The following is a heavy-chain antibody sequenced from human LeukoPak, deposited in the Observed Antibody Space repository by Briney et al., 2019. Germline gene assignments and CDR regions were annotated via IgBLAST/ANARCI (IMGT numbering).Heavy chain of an antibody. V-gene: IGHV1-8*01. Sequence: ASVKVSCKASGYTFTSYDINWVRQATGQGLEWMGWMNPNSGNTGYAQKFQGRVTMTRNTSISTAYMELSSLRSDDTAVYHCASKYLYGSRKPHFDYWGQRTLVTVS. CDR3: ASKYLYGSRKPHFDY. CDR2: MNPNSGNT. D-gene: IGHD3-10*01. CDR1: GYTFTSYD. J-gene: IGHJ4*02.